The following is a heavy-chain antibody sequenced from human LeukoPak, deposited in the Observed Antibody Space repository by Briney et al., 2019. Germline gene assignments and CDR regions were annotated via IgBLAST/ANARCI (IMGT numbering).Heavy chain of an antibody. CDR3: ASSPGTASSWYHHDY. D-gene: IGHD6-13*01. CDR1: GGSISSGTYY. Sequence: NSSETLSLTCTVSGGSISSGTYYWGWIRQPPGKGLEWIGSIYYTGSTYYNPSLKSRVTISVDTSKNQFSLKLSSVSAADTAVYYCASSPGTASSWYHHDYWGQGTLVTVSS. V-gene: IGHV4-39*01. CDR2: IYYTGST. J-gene: IGHJ4*02.